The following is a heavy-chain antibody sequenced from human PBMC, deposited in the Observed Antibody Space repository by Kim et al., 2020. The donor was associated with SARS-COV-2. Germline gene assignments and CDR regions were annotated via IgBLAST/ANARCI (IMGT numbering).Heavy chain of an antibody. J-gene: IGHJ2*01. V-gene: IGHV1-69*04. Sequence: SVKVSCKASGGTFSSYAISWVRQAPGQGLEWMGRIIPILGIANYAQKFQGRVTITADKSTSTAYMELSSLRSEDTAVYYCARDLDDSSGYSNWYFDLWGRGTLVTVSS. CDR3: ARDLDDSSGYSNWYFDL. D-gene: IGHD3-22*01. CDR1: GGTFSSYA. CDR2: IIPILGIA.